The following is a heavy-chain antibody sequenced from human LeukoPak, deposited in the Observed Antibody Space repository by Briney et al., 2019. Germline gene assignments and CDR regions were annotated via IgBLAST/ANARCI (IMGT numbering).Heavy chain of an antibody. CDR1: GSTFSSYS. V-gene: IGHV3-21*01. D-gene: IGHD3-22*01. Sequence: GGSLRLSCAASGSTFSSYSMNWVRQAPGKGLESVSSISSSSSYIYYADSVKGRFTISRDNAKNSLYLQMNSLRAEDTAVYYCARNYYDSSGYYPDAFDIWGQGTMVTVSS. J-gene: IGHJ3*02. CDR2: ISSSSSYI. CDR3: ARNYYDSSGYYPDAFDI.